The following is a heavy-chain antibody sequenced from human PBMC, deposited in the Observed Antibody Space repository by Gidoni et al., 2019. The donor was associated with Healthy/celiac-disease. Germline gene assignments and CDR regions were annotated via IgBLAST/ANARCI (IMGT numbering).Heavy chain of an antibody. Sequence: EVQLVQSGAEVKKPGESLKSSCKGSGYSSTSYWIGWVRQMPGKGLEWMGIIYPGYSDTRYSPSFQGQVTISADKSISTAYLQWSSLKASDTAMYYCARHWGSSPRWFDPLGPGNPGHRLL. V-gene: IGHV5-51*01. J-gene: IGHJ5*02. CDR1: GYSSTSYW. CDR3: ARHWGSSPRWFDP. CDR2: IYPGYSDT. D-gene: IGHD6-13*01.